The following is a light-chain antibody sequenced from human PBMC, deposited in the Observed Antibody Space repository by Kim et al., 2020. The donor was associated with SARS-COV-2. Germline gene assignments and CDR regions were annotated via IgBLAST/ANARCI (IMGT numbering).Light chain of an antibody. V-gene: IGKV2-24*01. CDR3: MQATDFPRT. CDR2: KIS. J-gene: IGKJ1*01. Sequence: SASIACRSSQSRAHSNGNTYLSWLQQRPGQPPRLLIYKISNRLSGGPDRFSGSGAGTDFTLRSNRVELEDVGVYYCMQATDFPRTFGQGTKVDIK. CDR1: QSRAHSNGNTY.